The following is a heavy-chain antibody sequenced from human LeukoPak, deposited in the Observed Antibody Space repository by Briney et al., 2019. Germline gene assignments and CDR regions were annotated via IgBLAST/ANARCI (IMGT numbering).Heavy chain of an antibody. CDR3: ATDRKVGTCDPRFDY. CDR1: GFTFSSYW. Sequence: GGSLRLSCAASGFTFSSYWMMWLRQAPGKGLEWVANIRQDGSEKNYVDSVKGRFTISRDNAKISLYLQMNGLRAEDTAVYYCATDRKVGTCDPRFDYWGQGTLVTVSS. J-gene: IGHJ4*02. CDR2: IRQDGSEK. V-gene: IGHV3-7*01. D-gene: IGHD4-23*01.